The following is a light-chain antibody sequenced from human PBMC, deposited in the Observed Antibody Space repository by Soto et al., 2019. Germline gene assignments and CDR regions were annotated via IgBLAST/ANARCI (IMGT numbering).Light chain of an antibody. CDR3: QKYGSAFT. CDR1: QSVSSNY. V-gene: IGKV3-20*01. J-gene: IGKJ3*01. CDR2: AAS. Sequence: EIVLTQSPGTLSLSPGERATLSCRASQSVSSNYLAWYQHKPGQGPRLLSYAASSRATGIPDRFSGSGSGTDFTLTISRLEPEHFALYYCQKYGSAFTFGPGTKVEIK.